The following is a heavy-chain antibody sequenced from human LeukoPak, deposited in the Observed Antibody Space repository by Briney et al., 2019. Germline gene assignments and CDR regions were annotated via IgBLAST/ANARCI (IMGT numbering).Heavy chain of an antibody. CDR3: ARDYGLYSSGWWNAFDI. D-gene: IGHD6-19*01. J-gene: IGHJ3*02. V-gene: IGHV1-69*01. CDR2: IIPIFGTA. CDR1: GGTFSSYA. Sequence: ASVKVSCKASGGTFSSYATSWVRQAPGQGLEWMGGIIPIFGTANYAQKFQGRVTITADESTSTAYMELSSLRSEDTAVYYCARDYGLYSSGWWNAFDIWGQGTMVTISP.